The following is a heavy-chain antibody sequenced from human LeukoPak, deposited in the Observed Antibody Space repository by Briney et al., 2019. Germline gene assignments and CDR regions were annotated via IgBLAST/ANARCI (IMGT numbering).Heavy chain of an antibody. J-gene: IGHJ5*02. D-gene: IGHD4-17*01. CDR1: GGSINGDY. CDR3: ARVFRGAVTSNWFDP. Sequence: SETLSLTCTVSGGSINGDYWTWIRQPPGKGLEWIGYISDSGSTNYNPSLKSRVTMSVDSSNTEFSLRLNSVTAADTAVYYCARVFRGAVTSNWFDPWGQGTLVTVSS. CDR2: ISDSGST. V-gene: IGHV4-59*01.